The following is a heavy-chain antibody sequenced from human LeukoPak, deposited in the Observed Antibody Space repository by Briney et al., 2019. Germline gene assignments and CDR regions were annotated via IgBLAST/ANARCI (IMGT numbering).Heavy chain of an antibody. CDR2: MNPNSGNT. CDR3: ARGKHGYYDSSGYYYYYMDV. J-gene: IGHJ6*03. Sequence: ASVKVSCKASGYTFTSYDINWVRQATGQGLEWMGWMNPNSGNTGYAQKFQGRVTITRNTSISTAYMELSSLRSEDTAVYYCARGKHGYYDSSGYYYYYMDVWGKGTTVTVSS. D-gene: IGHD3-22*01. CDR1: GYTFTSYD. V-gene: IGHV1-8*03.